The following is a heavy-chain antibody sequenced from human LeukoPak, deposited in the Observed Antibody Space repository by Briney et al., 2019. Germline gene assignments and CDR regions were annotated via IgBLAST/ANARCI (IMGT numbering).Heavy chain of an antibody. J-gene: IGHJ6*02. V-gene: IGHV1-24*01. CDR2: FDPEHGEM. CDR3: ARGQGGSGSYYMNGMDV. CDR1: GDTLTELS. Sequence: GASVKVSCKVSGDTLTELSTHWVRQAPGKGLEWMGGFDPEHGEMIYAQKLQGRVTMTEDRSTDTAYMELSSLRSEDTAVYYCARGQGGSGSYYMNGMDVWGQGTTVTVSS. D-gene: IGHD3-10*01.